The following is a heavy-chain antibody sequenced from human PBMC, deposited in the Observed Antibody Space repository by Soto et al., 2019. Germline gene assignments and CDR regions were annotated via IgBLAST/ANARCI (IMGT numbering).Heavy chain of an antibody. CDR2: IIPIFGTA. J-gene: IGHJ6*02. CDR1: GGTFSSYA. D-gene: IGHD2-2*01. V-gene: IGHV1-69*13. Sequence: SVKVSCKASGGTFSSYAISWVRQAPGQGLEWTGGIIPIFGTANYAQKFQGRVTITADESTSTAYMELSSLRSEDTAVYYCATRPRDIVVVPAASPLDYYGMDVWGQGTTVTVSS. CDR3: ATRPRDIVVVPAASPLDYYGMDV.